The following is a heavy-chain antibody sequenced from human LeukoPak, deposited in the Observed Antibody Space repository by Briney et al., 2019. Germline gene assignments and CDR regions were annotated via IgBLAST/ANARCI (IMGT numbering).Heavy chain of an antibody. J-gene: IGHJ4*02. D-gene: IGHD4-17*01. CDR1: GYTFSGYY. V-gene: IGHV1-2*04. CDR2: INPNSGGT. Sequence: GASVKVSCKASGYTFSGYYMHWVRQAPGQGLEWMGWINPNSGGTNYAQKFQGWVTMTRDTSISTAYMELSRLRSDDTAVYYCARSDYGDYAPFDYWGQGTLVTVSS. CDR3: ARSDYGDYAPFDY.